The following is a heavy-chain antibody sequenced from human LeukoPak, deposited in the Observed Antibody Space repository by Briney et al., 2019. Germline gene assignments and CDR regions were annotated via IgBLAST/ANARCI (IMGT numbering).Heavy chain of an antibody. V-gene: IGHV4-39*01. D-gene: IGHD6-25*01. CDR3: ARALGQRGDV. Sequence: TAETLSLTCSVSGDSINNTFFYWGWIRQPPRKGLEWIGSISFSGNTYDNPSLKSRLTVSVNTSKNQFSLRLSSVTAADTAVYYCARALGQRGDVWGRGTLVTVSS. CDR2: ISFSGNT. J-gene: IGHJ2*01. CDR1: GDSINNTFFY.